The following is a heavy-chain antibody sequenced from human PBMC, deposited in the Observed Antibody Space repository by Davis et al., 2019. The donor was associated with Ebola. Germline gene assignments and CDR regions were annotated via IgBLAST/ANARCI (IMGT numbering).Heavy chain of an antibody. CDR2: INPNFGGK. J-gene: IGHJ5*02. CDR3: ARGHIYGRWDDWFDP. D-gene: IGHD1-26*01. Sequence: AASVKVSCKASGYSFAAHYIHWVRQAPGQGLEWMGRINPNFGGKIYAQKFQDRVTLTTDTSINTAYMDLDRLRSDDTAVYYCARGHIYGRWDDWFDPWGQGTLVTVSS. CDR1: GYSFAAHY. V-gene: IGHV1-2*06.